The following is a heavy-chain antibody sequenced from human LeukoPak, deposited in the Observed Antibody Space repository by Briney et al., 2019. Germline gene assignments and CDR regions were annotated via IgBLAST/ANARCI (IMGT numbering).Heavy chain of an antibody. CDR2: IWYDGSNK. D-gene: IGHD2-2*01. J-gene: IGHJ4*02. CDR1: GFTFSSYG. CDR3: AKDPTRYCSSTSCVAIDY. V-gene: IGHV3-30*02. Sequence: GGSLRLSCAASGFTFSSYGMHWVRQAPGKGLEWVAVIWYDGSNKYYADSVKGRFTISRDNSKNTLYLQMNSLRAEDTAVYYCAKDPTRYCSSTSCVAIDYWGQGTLVTVSS.